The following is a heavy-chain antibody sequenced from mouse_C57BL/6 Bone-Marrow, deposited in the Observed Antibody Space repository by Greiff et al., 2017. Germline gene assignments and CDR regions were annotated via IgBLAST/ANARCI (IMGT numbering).Heavy chain of an antibody. V-gene: IGHV1-22*01. Sequence: DVQLQESGPELVKPGASVKMSCKASGYTFTDYNMHWVKQSHGKSLEWIGYINPNNGGTSYNQKFKGKATLTVNKSSSTAYMELRSLTSEESAVYYCARLYYDYDRFAYWGQGTLVTVSA. CDR3: ARLYYDYDRFAY. CDR2: INPNNGGT. D-gene: IGHD2-4*01. J-gene: IGHJ3*01. CDR1: GYTFTDYN.